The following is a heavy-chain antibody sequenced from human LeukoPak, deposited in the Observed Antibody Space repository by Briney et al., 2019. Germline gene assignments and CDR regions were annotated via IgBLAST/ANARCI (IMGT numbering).Heavy chain of an antibody. Sequence: ASVKVSCKASGYIFSIYAMIWVRQAPGQGLELMGWIETNTGNPTYAQGFTGRFVFSLDTSVSTAYLQTNSLKAEDTAVYYCARDYTLTLGTTTYFQHWGQGTLVTVSS. CDR1: GYIFSIYA. CDR2: IETNTGNP. J-gene: IGHJ1*01. V-gene: IGHV7-4-1*02. CDR3: ARDYTLTLGTTTYFQH. D-gene: IGHD1-7*01.